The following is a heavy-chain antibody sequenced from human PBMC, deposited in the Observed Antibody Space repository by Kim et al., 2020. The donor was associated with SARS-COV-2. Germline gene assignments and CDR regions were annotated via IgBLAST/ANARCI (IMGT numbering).Heavy chain of an antibody. D-gene: IGHD4-17*01. CDR2: ISGSGGST. CDR1: GFTFSSYA. Sequence: GGSLRLSCAASGFTFSSYAMSWVRQAPGKGLEWVSSISGSGGSTYYSDSVKGRFTISRDNPKNTLYVQMNSLRAEDTAIYYCAKGFPGYGDPFDYWGQGTLVIVSS. V-gene: IGHV3-23*01. J-gene: IGHJ4*02. CDR3: AKGFPGYGDPFDY.